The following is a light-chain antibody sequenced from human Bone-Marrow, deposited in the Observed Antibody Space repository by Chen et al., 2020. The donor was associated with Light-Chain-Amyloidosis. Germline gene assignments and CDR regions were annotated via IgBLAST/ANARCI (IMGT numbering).Light chain of an antibody. J-gene: IGLJ3*02. CDR3: QVWDGSGDPWV. V-gene: IGLV3-21*02. Sequence: SYVLTQPPPQSVAPGQTARSTCGGNNIRSKSVHWYHQKSGQAPILVVFGGGDRPSGIPGRFSGSSSGDTATLTISRVEAADEGDYYCQVWDGSGDPWVFGGGTKLTVV. CDR1: NIRSKS. CDR2: GGG.